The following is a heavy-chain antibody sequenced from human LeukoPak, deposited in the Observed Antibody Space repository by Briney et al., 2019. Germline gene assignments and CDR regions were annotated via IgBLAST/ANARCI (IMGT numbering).Heavy chain of an antibody. CDR1: GGSISSSNW. Sequence: PSETLSLTCAVSGGSISSSNWWSWVRQPPGKGLEWIGEINHSGSTNYNPSLKSRVTISVDTSKNQFSLKLSSVTAADTAVYYCARTPGYCSGGSCYPRYRYYYMDVWGKGTTVTVSS. D-gene: IGHD2-15*01. J-gene: IGHJ6*03. CDR3: ARTPGYCSGGSCYPRYRYYYMDV. CDR2: INHSGST. V-gene: IGHV4-4*02.